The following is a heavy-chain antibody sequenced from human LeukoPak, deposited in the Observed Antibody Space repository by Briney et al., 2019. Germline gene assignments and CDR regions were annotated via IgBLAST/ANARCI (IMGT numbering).Heavy chain of an antibody. V-gene: IGHV4-61*02. Sequence: SQTLSLTCTVSGGSISSGSYYWSWIRQPAGKGLEWIGRIYTSGSTNYNPSLKSRVTISVDTSKNQFSLKLSSVTAADTAVYYCARPKYSSSWYFDYWGQGTLVTVSS. CDR2: IYTSGST. CDR3: ARPKYSSSWYFDY. CDR1: GGSISSGSYY. J-gene: IGHJ4*02. D-gene: IGHD6-13*01.